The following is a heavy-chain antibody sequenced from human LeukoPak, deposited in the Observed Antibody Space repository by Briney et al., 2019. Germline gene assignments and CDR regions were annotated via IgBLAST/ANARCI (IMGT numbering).Heavy chain of an antibody. Sequence: PGESLKISCKGSGYSFISYWIGWVRQMPGKGLEWMGIIYPGDSDTRYSPSFQGQVTISADKSISTAYLQWSSLKASDTAMYYCARQFFCSSTSCLLGFDYWGQGTLVTVSS. CDR3: ARQFFCSSTSCLLGFDY. D-gene: IGHD2-2*01. J-gene: IGHJ4*02. CDR2: IYPGDSDT. V-gene: IGHV5-51*01. CDR1: GYSFISYW.